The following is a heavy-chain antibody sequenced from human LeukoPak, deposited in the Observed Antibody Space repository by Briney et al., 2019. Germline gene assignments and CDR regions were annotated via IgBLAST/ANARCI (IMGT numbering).Heavy chain of an antibody. V-gene: IGHV3-33*08. Sequence: GGSLRLSCAASGFTFSSYAMHWVRQAPGKGLEWVAVIWYDGSNKYYADSVKGRFTISRDNSKNTLYLQMNSLRAEDTAVYYCARGDQLLWTYYYYGMDVWGKGTTVTVSS. CDR1: GFTFSSYA. CDR2: IWYDGSNK. CDR3: ARGDQLLWTYYYYGMDV. J-gene: IGHJ6*04. D-gene: IGHD2-2*01.